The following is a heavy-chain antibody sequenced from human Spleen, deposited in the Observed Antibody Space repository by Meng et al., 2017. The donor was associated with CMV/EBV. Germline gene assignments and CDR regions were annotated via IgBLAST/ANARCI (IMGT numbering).Heavy chain of an antibody. CDR1: GFTFSSYA. CDR2: ISYDRSNK. V-gene: IGHV3-30-3*01. CDR3: AKGRGTSVHYYAMDV. Sequence: GESLKISCAASGFTFSSYAMHWVRQAPGKGLEWVAVISYDRSNKYYPDSVKGRFTISRDNSKNTLYLQMNSLRAEDMALYYCAKGRGTSVHYYAMDVWGQGTTVTVSS. J-gene: IGHJ6*02.